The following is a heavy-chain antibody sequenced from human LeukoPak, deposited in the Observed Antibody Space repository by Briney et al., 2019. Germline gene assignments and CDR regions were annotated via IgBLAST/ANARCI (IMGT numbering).Heavy chain of an antibody. CDR2: ISYDGSNK. V-gene: IGHV3-30-3*01. CDR1: GFTFSSYA. J-gene: IGHJ5*02. Sequence: GRSLRLSCAASGFTFSSYAMHWVRQAPGKGLEWVAVISYDGSNKYYADSVKGRFTISRDNSKNTLYLQMNSLRAEDTAVYYCARERAARSSWFDPWGQGTLVTVSS. D-gene: IGHD6-6*01. CDR3: ARERAARSSWFDP.